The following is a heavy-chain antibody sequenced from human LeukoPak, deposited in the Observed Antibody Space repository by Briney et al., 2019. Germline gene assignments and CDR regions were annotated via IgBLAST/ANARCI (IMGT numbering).Heavy chain of an antibody. CDR3: AKDGLDDTAMLRD. Sequence: GGSLRLPCAASGFDFNNYGMHWVRQAPGRGLDWVAVIWYDGITRYNEDSVKGRFPISRDNSNSTLYLQVNSLRVEDTAVYYCAKDGLDDTAMLRDWGQGTLVTVSS. CDR1: GFDFNNYG. D-gene: IGHD5-18*01. V-gene: IGHV3-33*06. CDR2: IWYDGITR. J-gene: IGHJ4*02.